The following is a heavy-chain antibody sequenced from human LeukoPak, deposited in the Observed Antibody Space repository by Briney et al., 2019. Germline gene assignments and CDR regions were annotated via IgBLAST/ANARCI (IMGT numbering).Heavy chain of an antibody. D-gene: IGHD3-22*01. CDR1: GASISSYY. CDR3: ARGSRITMIVVVITNRAFDI. J-gene: IGHJ3*02. Sequence: SETKSLTCTVSGASISSYYWSCIRQPAGKGLEWIGRIYVSATSVYNPSLKSRVSMSVDTSKNQLSLKLSSVTAADTAVYYCARGSRITMIVVVITNRAFDIWGQGTMVTVSS. V-gene: IGHV4-4*07. CDR2: IYVSATS.